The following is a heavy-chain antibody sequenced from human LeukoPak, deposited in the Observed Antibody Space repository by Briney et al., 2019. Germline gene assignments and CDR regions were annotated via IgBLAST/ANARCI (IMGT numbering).Heavy chain of an antibody. Sequence: KASETLSLTCTVSGGSISSYYWSWIRQPPGKGLEWIGYIYYSGSTNYNPSLKSRVTISVDTSKNQFSLKLSSVTAADTAVYYCARFWGPYYYYYMDVWGKGTTVTVSS. CDR3: ARFWGPYYYYYMDV. CDR2: IYYSGST. J-gene: IGHJ6*03. CDR1: GGSISSYY. D-gene: IGHD7-27*01. V-gene: IGHV4-59*01.